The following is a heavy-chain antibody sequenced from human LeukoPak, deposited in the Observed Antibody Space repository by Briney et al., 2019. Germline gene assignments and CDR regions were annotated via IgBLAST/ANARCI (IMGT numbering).Heavy chain of an antibody. Sequence: ASETLSLTCTVSGGSISSGGHYWSWIRQHPGKGLEWIGYIYYSGSTYYNPSLKSRVTISVDTSKSQFSLKLSSVTAADTAVYYCARDSADCSGGSCYWDWGQGTLVTVSS. V-gene: IGHV4-31*03. D-gene: IGHD2-15*01. J-gene: IGHJ4*02. CDR3: ARDSADCSGGSCYWD. CDR2: IYYSGST. CDR1: GGSISSGGHY.